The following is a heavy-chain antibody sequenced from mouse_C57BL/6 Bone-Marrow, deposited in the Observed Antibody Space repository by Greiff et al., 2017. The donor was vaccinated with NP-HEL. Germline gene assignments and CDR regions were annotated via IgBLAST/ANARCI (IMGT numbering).Heavy chain of an antibody. J-gene: IGHJ2*01. CDR1: GYSITSGYY. CDR2: ISYDGSN. V-gene: IGHV3-6*01. Sequence: VQLKQSGPGLVKPSQSLSLTCSVTGYSITSGYYWNWIRQFPGNKLEWMGYISYDGSNNYNPSLKNRISITRDTSKNQFFLKLNSVTTEDTATYYCARALLLYYFDYWGQGTTLTVSS. D-gene: IGHD1-1*02. CDR3: ARALLLYYFDY.